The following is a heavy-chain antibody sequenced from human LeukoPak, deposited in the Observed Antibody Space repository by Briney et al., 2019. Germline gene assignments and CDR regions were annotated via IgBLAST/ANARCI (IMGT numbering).Heavy chain of an antibody. J-gene: IGHJ1*01. CDR1: GGSISTYY. CDR3: ARGGAARLHFQN. Sequence: SETRSLTCTVSGGSISTYYWNWIRQPPGKGLEWIGYIYHSGSTNYNPSLQSRVTISVDTSKNQFSLNLNSVTAADTAVYYCARGGAARLHFQNWGQGTLVTVSS. CDR2: IYHSGST. V-gene: IGHV4-59*01. D-gene: IGHD6-6*01.